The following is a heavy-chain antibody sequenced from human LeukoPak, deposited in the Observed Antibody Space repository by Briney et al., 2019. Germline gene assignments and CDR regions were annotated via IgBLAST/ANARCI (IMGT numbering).Heavy chain of an antibody. Sequence: GGSLRLSCAVSGFTFSSYSMNWVRQAPGKGLEWVSYISSSSSTIYYADSVKGRFTISRDNAKNSLYLQMNSLRAEDTAVYYCARGGNYPDYWGQGTLVTVSS. V-gene: IGHV3-48*01. CDR3: ARGGNYPDY. D-gene: IGHD1-7*01. CDR1: GFTFSSYS. CDR2: ISSSSSTI. J-gene: IGHJ4*02.